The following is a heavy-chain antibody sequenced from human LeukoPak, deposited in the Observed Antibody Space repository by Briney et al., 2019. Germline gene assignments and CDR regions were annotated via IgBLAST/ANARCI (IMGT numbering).Heavy chain of an antibody. CDR3: AREGTITMIVGHLDAFDI. J-gene: IGHJ3*02. V-gene: IGHV4-31*03. Sequence: SQTLSLTCTVSGGSISSGGYYWSWIRQHPGKGLEWIGYIYYSGSTYYNPSLKSRVTISVDTSKNQFSLKLSSVTAADTAVYYCAREGTITMIVGHLDAFDIWGQGTTVTVSS. CDR2: IYYSGST. CDR1: GGSISSGGYY. D-gene: IGHD3-22*01.